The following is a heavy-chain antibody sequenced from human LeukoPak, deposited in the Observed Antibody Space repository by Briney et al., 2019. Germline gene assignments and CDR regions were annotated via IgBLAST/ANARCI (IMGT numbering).Heavy chain of an antibody. Sequence: GGSLRLSCAASGFTVSSYYMSWVRQPPGKGLEWVSVIYSGGSTYYADSVKGRFTISRDNSKSTLYLQMNSLRAEDTAVYYCARDRGCGDCYPPANDAFDIWGQGTMATVSS. D-gene: IGHD2-21*02. CDR2: IYSGGST. J-gene: IGHJ3*02. CDR1: GFTVSSYY. CDR3: ARDRGCGDCYPPANDAFDI. V-gene: IGHV3-66*01.